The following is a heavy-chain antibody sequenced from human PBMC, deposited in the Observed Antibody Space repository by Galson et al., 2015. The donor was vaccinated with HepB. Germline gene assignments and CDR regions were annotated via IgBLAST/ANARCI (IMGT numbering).Heavy chain of an antibody. V-gene: IGHV4-34*01. J-gene: IGHJ4*02. CDR2: INHSGST. D-gene: IGHD3-10*01. CDR3: AREGVLGGTDY. Sequence: LSLTCAVYGGSFSGYYWSWIRQLPGKGLEWIGEINHSGSTNYNPSLKSRVTISVDTSKNQFSLKLSSVTAADTAVYYCAREGVLGGTDYWGQGTLVTVSS. CDR1: GGSFSGYY.